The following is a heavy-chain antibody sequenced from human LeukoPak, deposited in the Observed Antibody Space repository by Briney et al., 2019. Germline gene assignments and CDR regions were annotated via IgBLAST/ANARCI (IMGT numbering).Heavy chain of an antibody. Sequence: GGSLRLSCAASGLTFGSYWMHWVRQAPGKGLVWVSRMNSDGSSTTYADSVKGRFTISRDNANNTLYLQMNSLRAEDTAVYYCAREYSSSRYFDYWGQGTLVTVSS. CDR2: MNSDGSST. CDR3: AREYSSSRYFDY. V-gene: IGHV3-74*01. J-gene: IGHJ4*02. D-gene: IGHD6-6*01. CDR1: GLTFGSYW.